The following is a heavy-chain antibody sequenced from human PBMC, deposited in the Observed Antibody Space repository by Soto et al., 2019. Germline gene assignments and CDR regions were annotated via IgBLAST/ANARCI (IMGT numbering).Heavy chain of an antibody. CDR3: ARVNSGRLLFPGRHFDY. Sequence: QVQLQESGPGLVKPSQTLSLTCTVSGGSISSGDYYWSWIRQPPGKGLEWIGYIYYSGSTYYNPSLKSRVTISVDTSKNQFSLKLSSVTAADTAVYYCARVNSGRLLFPGRHFDYWGQGTLVTVSS. J-gene: IGHJ4*02. V-gene: IGHV4-30-4*01. D-gene: IGHD2-21*02. CDR1: GGSISSGDYY. CDR2: IYYSGST.